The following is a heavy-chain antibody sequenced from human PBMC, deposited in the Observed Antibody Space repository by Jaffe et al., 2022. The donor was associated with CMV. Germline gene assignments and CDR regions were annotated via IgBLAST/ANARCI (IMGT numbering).Heavy chain of an antibody. CDR1: GFTFSSYE. V-gene: IGHV3-48*03. CDR2: ISSSGSTI. Sequence: EVQLVESGGGLVQPGGSLRLSCAASGFTFSSYEMNWVRQAPGKGLEWVSYISSSGSTIYYADSVKGRFTISRDNAKNSLYLQMNSLRAEDTAVYYCARGDQGWSGYYPPIDYWGQGTLVTVSS. J-gene: IGHJ4*02. CDR3: ARGDQGWSGYYPPIDY. D-gene: IGHD3-3*01.